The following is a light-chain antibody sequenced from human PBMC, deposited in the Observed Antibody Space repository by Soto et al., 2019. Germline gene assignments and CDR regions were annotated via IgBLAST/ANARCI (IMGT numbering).Light chain of an antibody. V-gene: IGLV2-14*01. CDR1: SSDVGSYNY. CDR2: DVS. J-gene: IGLJ3*02. CDR3: SSYTTSSTRV. Sequence: QSVLTQPASVSGSPGQSITISCTGTSSDVGSYNYVSWYQQHPAKAPKLMIYDVSNRPSGFSNRFSGSKSGNTASLTISGLQSEDDADYYCSSYTTSSTRVFGGGTKLTVL.